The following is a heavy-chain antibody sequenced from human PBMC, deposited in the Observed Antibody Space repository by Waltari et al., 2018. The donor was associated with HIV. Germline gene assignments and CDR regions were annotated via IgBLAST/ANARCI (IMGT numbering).Heavy chain of an antibody. CDR2: IYHSGST. V-gene: IGHV4-59*01. CDR1: GGSTNFYY. J-gene: IGHJ2*01. Sequence: QVQLQESGPGLVKPSETLSLTCSVSGGSTNFYYWSWIRQPPGKGLEFIGYIYHSGSTNYNPSLERRVTILLDSPKNQVSLKLTSMTAADTALYYCARSPRGYSGFDSWYFDIWGRGTLVTVSP. CDR3: ARSPRGYSGFDSWYFDI. D-gene: IGHD5-12*01.